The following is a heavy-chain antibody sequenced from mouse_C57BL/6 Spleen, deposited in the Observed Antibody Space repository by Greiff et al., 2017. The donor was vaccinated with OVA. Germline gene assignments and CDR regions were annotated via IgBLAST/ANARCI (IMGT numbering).Heavy chain of an antibody. CDR3: ASGQLRLPLGY. CDR2: IDPSDSYN. Sequence: QVQLQQPGAELVKPGASVKLSCKASGYTFTSYWMQWVKQRPGQGLEWIGEIDPSDSYNNYNQKFKGKATCTVDTSSSPAYMQFSSLTSEDSAVYYCASGQLRLPLGYWGQGTTLTVSS. CDR1: GYTFTSYW. J-gene: IGHJ2*01. D-gene: IGHD3-2*02. V-gene: IGHV1-50*01.